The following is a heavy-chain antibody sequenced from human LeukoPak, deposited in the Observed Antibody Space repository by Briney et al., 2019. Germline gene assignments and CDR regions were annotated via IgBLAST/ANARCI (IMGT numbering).Heavy chain of an antibody. V-gene: IGHV3-48*01. CDR1: GFTFSSYS. Sequence: GGSLRLSCAASGFTFSSYSMNWVRQAPGKGLECVSYISGSSSTIYYADSVKGRFTISRDNSKNTLYLQMNSLRAEDTAVYYCAKKYSTGLDPWGQGTLVTVSS. D-gene: IGHD1-26*01. CDR3: AKKYSTGLDP. J-gene: IGHJ5*02. CDR2: ISGSSSTI.